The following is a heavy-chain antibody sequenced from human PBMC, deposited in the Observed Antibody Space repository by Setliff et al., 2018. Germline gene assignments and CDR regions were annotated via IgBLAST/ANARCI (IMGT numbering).Heavy chain of an antibody. J-gene: IGHJ4*02. CDR1: GLIFTSYS. Sequence: GGSLRLSCTASGLIFTSYSMNWVRQAPGKGLEWVSSISSSSAYIYYADSVKGRFTISRDNAKNSVYLQMNSLRAEDTAVYYCASANTTGYYYFDYWGQGTLVTVSS. CDR3: ASANTTGYYYFDY. V-gene: IGHV3-21*01. CDR2: ISSSSAYI. D-gene: IGHD1-26*01.